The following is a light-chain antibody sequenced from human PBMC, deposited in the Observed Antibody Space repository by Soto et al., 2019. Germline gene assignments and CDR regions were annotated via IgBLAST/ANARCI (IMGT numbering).Light chain of an antibody. Sequence: ALRITQSPSSLSASTGDRVTITCRASQGISSYLAWYQQKPGKAPKLLIYAASTLQSGVPSRFSGSGSGTDFTLTISCLQSEDFATYYCKQYYSYPWTFGQGTKV. V-gene: IGKV1-8*01. CDR2: AAS. CDR3: KQYYSYPWT. J-gene: IGKJ1*01. CDR1: QGISSY.